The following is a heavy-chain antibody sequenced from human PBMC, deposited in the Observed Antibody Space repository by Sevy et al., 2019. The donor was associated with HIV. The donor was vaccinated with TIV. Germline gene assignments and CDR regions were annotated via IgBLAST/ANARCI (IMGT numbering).Heavy chain of an antibody. CDR1: GFTFDDYA. Sequence: GGSLRLSCAASGFTFDDYAMHWVRQAPGKGLEWVSGISWNSGSIGYAGSVKGRFTISRDNAKNSLYLQMNSLRAEDAALYYFAKDMFLGGTAFAFDYWGQGTMVTVSS. CDR3: AKDMFLGGTAFAFDY. J-gene: IGHJ3*01. V-gene: IGHV3-9*01. CDR2: ISWNSGSI. D-gene: IGHD3-16*01.